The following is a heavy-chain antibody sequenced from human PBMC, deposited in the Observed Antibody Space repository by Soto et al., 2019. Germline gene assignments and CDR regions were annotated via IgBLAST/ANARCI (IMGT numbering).Heavy chain of an antibody. D-gene: IGHD2-15*01. CDR3: ARGPDIVVVVAALIWFDP. V-gene: IGHV3-7*01. Sequence: GGSLRLSCAASGFSLSDYAVNWVRQAPGKGLEWVSNIKQDGSEKYYVDSVKGRFTISRDNAKNSLYLQMNSLRAEDTAVYYCARGPDIVVVVAALIWFDPWGQGTLVTVSS. J-gene: IGHJ5*02. CDR1: GFSLSDYA. CDR2: IKQDGSEK.